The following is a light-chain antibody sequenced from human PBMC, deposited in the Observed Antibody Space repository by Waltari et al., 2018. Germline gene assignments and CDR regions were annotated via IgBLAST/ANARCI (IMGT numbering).Light chain of an antibody. V-gene: IGKV3-15*01. CDR3: QQYNNWPPLT. J-gene: IGKJ4*01. CDR1: QSVSSN. CDR2: GAS. Sequence: EIVMTQSPATLSVSPGERATLSCRASQSVSSNLAWYQQKPGQAPRLLIDGASTRATGIPARFSGSVSGTEFTLTISRLQSEDFAVYYCQQYNNWPPLTFGGGTKVEIK.